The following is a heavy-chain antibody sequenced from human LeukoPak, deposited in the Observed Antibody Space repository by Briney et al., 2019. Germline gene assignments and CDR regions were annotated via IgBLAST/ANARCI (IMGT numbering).Heavy chain of an antibody. V-gene: IGHV1-69*13. CDR3: ARGDGGEQQLVLGY. Sequence: GASVKVSCKASGGTFSSYAISWVRQAPGQGLEWMGGIIPIFGTASYAQKFQGRVTITADESTSTAYMELSSLRSEDTAVYYCARGDGGEQQLVLGYWGQGTLVTVSS. CDR1: GGTFSSYA. J-gene: IGHJ4*02. D-gene: IGHD6-13*01. CDR2: IIPIFGTA.